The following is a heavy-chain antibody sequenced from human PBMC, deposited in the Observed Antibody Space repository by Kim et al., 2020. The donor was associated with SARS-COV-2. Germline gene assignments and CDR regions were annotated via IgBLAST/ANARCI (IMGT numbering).Heavy chain of an antibody. CDR1: GFTFSSYG. D-gene: IGHD1-26*01. J-gene: IGHJ6*02. CDR2: ISYDGSNK. Sequence: GGSLRLSCAASGFTFSSYGMHWVRQAPGKGLEWVAVISYDGSNKYYADSVKGRFTISRDNSKNTLYLQMNSLRAEDTAVYYCAKEGARWYGMDVWGQGTT. V-gene: IGHV3-30*18. CDR3: AKEGARWYGMDV.